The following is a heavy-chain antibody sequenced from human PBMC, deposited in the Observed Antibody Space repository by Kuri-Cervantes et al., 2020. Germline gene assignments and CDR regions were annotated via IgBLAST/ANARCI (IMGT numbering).Heavy chain of an antibody. CDR1: GGSISSYY. Sequence: SETLSLTCTVSGGSISSYYWSWIRQPPGKGLEWIGYIYYSGSTNYNPSLKSRVTISVDTSKNQFSLKLSSVTAADTAVYYCARAVGVATTLDYWGQGTLVTVSS. J-gene: IGHJ4*02. CDR3: ARAVGVATTLDY. CDR2: IYYSGST. D-gene: IGHD5-12*01. V-gene: IGHV4-59*13.